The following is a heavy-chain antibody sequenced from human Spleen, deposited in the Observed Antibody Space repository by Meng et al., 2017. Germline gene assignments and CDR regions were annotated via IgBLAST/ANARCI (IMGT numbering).Heavy chain of an antibody. CDR1: GIIFYSSS. CDR2: IGGSGTRT. CDR3: ARGFSRDLES. D-gene: IGHD3-3*02. J-gene: IGHJ4*02. Sequence: VYWGGGGGGWGQPGRGLRLSGGAVGIIFYSSSMGWARQVQGEWIGWVSGIGGSGTRTYYASSVKGPFNISRDNSTNKVYLQTTSLTPDDTSMYFCARGFSRDLESWGQGTLVTVSS. V-gene: IGHV3-23*04.